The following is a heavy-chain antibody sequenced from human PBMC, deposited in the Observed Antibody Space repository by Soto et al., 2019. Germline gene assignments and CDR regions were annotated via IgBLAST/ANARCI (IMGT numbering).Heavy chain of an antibody. D-gene: IGHD5-12*01. CDR2: IIPIFGTT. V-gene: IGHV1-69*06. Sequence: CKTAGGISGGYSISGVRQKPEQGLEWMGGIIPIFGTTNYAQRFHGRVTITADKSTSTVYMELYSLKSEDTAVYYCARDLGSGYDPGDYWGQGTLVTVSS. CDR3: ARDLGSGYDPGDY. J-gene: IGHJ4*02. CDR1: GGISGGYS.